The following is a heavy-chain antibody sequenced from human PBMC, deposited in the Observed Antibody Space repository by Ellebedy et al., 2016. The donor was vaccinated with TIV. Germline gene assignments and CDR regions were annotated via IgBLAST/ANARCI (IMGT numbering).Heavy chain of an antibody. D-gene: IGHD4-17*01. V-gene: IGHV4-39*01. J-gene: IGHJ5*02. CDR1: GGSISSYY. CDR2: IYYSGST. CDR3: ARTTVTYNWFDP. Sequence: MPSETLSLTCTVSGGSISSYYWGWIRQPPGKGLEWIGSIYYSGSTYYNPSLKSRVTISVDTSKNQFSLKLSSVTAADTAVYYCARTTVTYNWFDPWGQGTLVTVSS.